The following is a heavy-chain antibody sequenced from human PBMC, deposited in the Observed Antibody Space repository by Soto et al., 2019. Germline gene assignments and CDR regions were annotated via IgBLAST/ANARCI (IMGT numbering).Heavy chain of an antibody. Sequence: NGGESLKISCKGSGYSFSTYWIGWVRQMPGKGLEWMGIVFPGDSDTIYSPSFQGQVTISADRSINPASLRGSSLRASDTAFYYCARQDRSEYPSGDRAFDMWGKGKMVTV. CDR3: ARQDRSEYPSGDRAFDM. D-gene: IGHD3-3*01. V-gene: IGHV5-51*01. J-gene: IGHJ3*02. CDR2: VFPGDSDT. CDR1: GYSFSTYW.